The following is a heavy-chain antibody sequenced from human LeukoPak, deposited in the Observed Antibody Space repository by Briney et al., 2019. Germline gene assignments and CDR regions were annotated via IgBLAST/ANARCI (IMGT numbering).Heavy chain of an antibody. J-gene: IGHJ4*02. D-gene: IGHD6-13*01. V-gene: IGHV4-59*01. CDR1: GGSISSYY. CDR3: ARGGPAAPPDY. CDR2: IYYSGST. Sequence: PSETLSLTCTVSGGSISSYYWSWIRQPPGKGLEWIGYIYYSGSTNYNPSLKSRVTISVDTSKNQFSLKLSSVTAADTAVYYCARGGPAAPPDYWGQGTLVTVSS.